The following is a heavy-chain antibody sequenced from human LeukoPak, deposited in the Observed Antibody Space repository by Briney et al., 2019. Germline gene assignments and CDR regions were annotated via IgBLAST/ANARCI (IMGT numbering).Heavy chain of an antibody. V-gene: IGHV3-23*01. CDR3: AKGNFYGDLIVDY. D-gene: IGHD4-17*01. Sequence: GGSLRLSCAASGFTFSSYEMNWVRQAPGKGLEWVSAISGSGGNTYYADSVKGRFTISRDNSKNTLYLQMNSLRAEDTAVYYCAKGNFYGDLIVDYWGQGTLVTVSS. CDR1: GFTFSSYE. J-gene: IGHJ4*02. CDR2: ISGSGGNT.